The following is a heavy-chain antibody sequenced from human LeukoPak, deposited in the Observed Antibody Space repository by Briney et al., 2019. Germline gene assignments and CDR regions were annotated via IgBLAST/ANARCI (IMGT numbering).Heavy chain of an antibody. CDR2: ISSSSSNI. Sequence: GGSLRLSCAASGFTFSSYSMNWVRQAPGKGLEWVSYISSSSSNIYYADSVKGRFTISRDNAKNSLYLQMNSLRDEDTAVYYCARDGTLLDYDFWSGYRADNWFDPWGQGTLVTVSS. D-gene: IGHD3-3*01. CDR1: GFTFSSYS. V-gene: IGHV3-48*02. CDR3: ARDGTLLDYDFWSGYRADNWFDP. J-gene: IGHJ5*02.